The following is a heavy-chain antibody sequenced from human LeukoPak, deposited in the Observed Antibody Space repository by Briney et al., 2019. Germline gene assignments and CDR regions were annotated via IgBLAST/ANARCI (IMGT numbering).Heavy chain of an antibody. CDR2: IYSGGST. J-gene: IGHJ3*02. CDR1: GGPIRSYY. Sequence: SETLSLTCTVSGGPIRSYYWSWVRQPAGKGLEWIGRIYSGGSTNYNPSLKSRVTMSVDTSKNQFSLKLSSVTAADTAVYYCARVGWGLRQTQGAFDIWGQGTMVTVSS. D-gene: IGHD4-17*01. CDR3: ARVGWGLRQTQGAFDI. V-gene: IGHV4-4*07.